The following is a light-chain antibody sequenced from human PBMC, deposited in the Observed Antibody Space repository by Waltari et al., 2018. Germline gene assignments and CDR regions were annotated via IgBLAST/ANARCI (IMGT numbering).Light chain of an antibody. V-gene: IGKV4-1*01. CDR3: QQYYSTPRT. J-gene: IGKJ1*01. Sequence: DIVMTQSPDSLAVSLGERATINCKSSQSVLYNSNNKNYLAWYQPKPGQPPKLLIYWASTRESGVPDRFSGSGSGTDFTLTISSLQAEDVAVYYCQQYYSTPRTFGQGTKVEIK. CDR2: WAS. CDR1: QSVLYNSNNKNY.